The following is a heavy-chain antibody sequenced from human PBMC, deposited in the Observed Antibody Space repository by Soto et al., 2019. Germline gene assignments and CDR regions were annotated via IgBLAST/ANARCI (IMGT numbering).Heavy chain of an antibody. D-gene: IGHD2-2*01. CDR1: AYTFTTYG. V-gene: IGHV1-18*04. J-gene: IGHJ4*02. CDR2: ISAYNGDT. CDR3: AACPVSSTPCYSAPHY. Sequence: QVQLVQSGAEVKKPGASVKVSCKASAYTFTTYGISWVRQAPGQGLECMGWISAYNGDTNYAQKLQGIATMTTDTPTSTAYMGLRSLISDATAVYYCAACPVSSTPCYSAPHYWGQGTLVTVSS.